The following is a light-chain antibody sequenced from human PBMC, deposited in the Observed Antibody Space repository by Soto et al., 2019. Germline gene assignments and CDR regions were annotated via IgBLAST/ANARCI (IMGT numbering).Light chain of an antibody. CDR3: AAWDGSLNVVL. V-gene: IGLV1-44*01. Sequence: QSVLTQPPSASGTPGQRVTISCSGSSSNIGSNTVNWYQQLPGSAPKLLMYSTNQRPSGVPDRFSGSKSGTSSSLAISGLQSEDDADYYCAAWDGSLNVVLFGGGTKLNVL. J-gene: IGLJ2*01. CDR1: SSNIGSNT. CDR2: STN.